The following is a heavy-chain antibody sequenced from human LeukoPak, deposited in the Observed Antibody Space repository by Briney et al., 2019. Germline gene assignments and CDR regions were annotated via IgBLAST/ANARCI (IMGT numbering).Heavy chain of an antibody. CDR1: GGSISSGDYY. D-gene: IGHD3-10*01. V-gene: IGHV4-30-4*01. J-gene: IGHJ4*02. CDR2: IYYSGNM. CDR3: ARGLSIGRYGSGSYYNY. Sequence: PSETLSLTCTVSGGSISSGDYYWSWIRQPPGKALEWIGNIYYSGNMYYNPSLKSRVTISVDTSKNQVSLKLSSVSAADTAVYYCARGLSIGRYGSGSYYNYWGQGTLVTVSS.